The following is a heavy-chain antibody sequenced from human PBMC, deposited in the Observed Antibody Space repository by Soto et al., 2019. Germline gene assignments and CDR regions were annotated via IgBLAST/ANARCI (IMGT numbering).Heavy chain of an antibody. V-gene: IGHV3-30*18. CDR3: AKDGWWEMATIVWDFDI. D-gene: IGHD5-12*01. CDR2: ISYDGSNK. J-gene: IGHJ3*02. CDR1: GFTFSSYG. Sequence: PGGSLRLSCAASGFTFSSYGMHWVRQAPGEGLEWVAVISYDGSNKYYADSVKGRFTISRDNSKNTLYLQMNSLRAEDTAVYYCAKDGWWEMATIVWDFDIWGQGTMVTVSS.